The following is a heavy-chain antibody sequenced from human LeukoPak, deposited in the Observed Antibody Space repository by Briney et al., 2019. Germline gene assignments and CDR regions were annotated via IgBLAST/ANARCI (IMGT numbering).Heavy chain of an antibody. CDR1: GGSFSGYY. Sequence: SETLSLTCAVYGGSFSGYYWSWIRQPPGKGLEWIGEINHSGSTNYHPSLKSRVTISVDTSKNQFSLKLSSVTAADTAVYYCARGLSPSDFDYWGQGTLVTVSS. CDR2: INHSGST. D-gene: IGHD3-10*01. V-gene: IGHV4-34*01. CDR3: ARGLSPSDFDY. J-gene: IGHJ4*02.